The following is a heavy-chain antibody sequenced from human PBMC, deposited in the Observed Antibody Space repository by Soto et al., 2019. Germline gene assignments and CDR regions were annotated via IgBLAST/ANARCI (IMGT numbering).Heavy chain of an antibody. CDR2: IDPSDSYT. V-gene: IGHV5-10-1*01. Sequence: PGESLKISCKGSGYSFTSYWISWVRQMPGKGLEWMGRIDPSDSYTNYSPSFQGHVTISADKSISTAYLQWSSLKASDTAMYYCARREYSSSSGPNFDYWGQGTLVTVSS. CDR3: ARREYSSSSGPNFDY. CDR1: GYSFTSYW. J-gene: IGHJ4*02. D-gene: IGHD6-6*01.